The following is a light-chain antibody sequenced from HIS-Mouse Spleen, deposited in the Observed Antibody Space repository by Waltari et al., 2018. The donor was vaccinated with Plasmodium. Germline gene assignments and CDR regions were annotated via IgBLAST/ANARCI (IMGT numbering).Light chain of an antibody. CDR1: SLSSYY. CDR3: NSRDSSGTHGV. J-gene: IGLJ2*01. CDR2: GKN. V-gene: IGLV3-19*01. Sequence: SSQLTQDPAVSVALGQTVTITCTGDSLSSYYASWYQQKPGQAPVLVIYGKNNRPSAIPDRFSGSSSGNTASLTITGAQAEDEADYYCNSRDSSGTHGVFGGGTKLTVL.